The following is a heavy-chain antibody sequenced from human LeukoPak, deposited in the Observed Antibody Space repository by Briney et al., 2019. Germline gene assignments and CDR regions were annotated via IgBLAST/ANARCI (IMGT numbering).Heavy chain of an antibody. J-gene: IGHJ3*02. CDR1: GYTFTGYY. V-gene: IGHV1-2*02. CDR3: ARGNRLYSSSWYSLAFDI. Sequence: ASVKVSCKASGYTFTGYYIHWVRQAPGQGLEWMGWINPNSGGTNYAQKFQGRVTMTRDTSISTAYMELSRLRSDDTAVYYCARGNRLYSSSWYSLAFDIWGRGTMVTVSS. CDR2: INPNSGGT. D-gene: IGHD6-13*01.